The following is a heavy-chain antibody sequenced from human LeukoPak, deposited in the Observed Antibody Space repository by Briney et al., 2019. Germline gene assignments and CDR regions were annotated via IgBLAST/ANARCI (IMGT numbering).Heavy chain of an antibody. V-gene: IGHV4-59*01. J-gene: IGHJ6*04. CDR1: GGPLSSYY. CDR2: IYYSGSA. D-gene: IGHD3-22*01. Sequence: PSETLSFTCTVSGGPLSSYYWSWIRQPPGKRLEWIGYIYYSGSAIYNPSLWSGGTISRDTSENQFSLKLTSATAADTALYYCARDRGFSSAWGGDYYYGMDVWGKGTTVTVSS. CDR3: ARDRGFSSAWGGDYYYGMDV.